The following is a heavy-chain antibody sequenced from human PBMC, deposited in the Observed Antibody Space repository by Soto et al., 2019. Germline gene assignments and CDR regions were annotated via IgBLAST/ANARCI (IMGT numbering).Heavy chain of an antibody. CDR2: ISYDGNKK. Sequence: ESGGGVVQPGRSLRLSCAASGFTFSNYAMHWVRQAPGKGLEWVAVISYDGNKKYYADSVKGRFTISRDNSKNTLYLQMNSLRTEDTAVYYCARDHDYGIYYYYGMGVWGQGPTVTVSS. CDR3: ARDHDYGIYYYYGMGV. CDR1: GFTFSNYA. D-gene: IGHD4-17*01. J-gene: IGHJ6*02. V-gene: IGHV3-30-3*01.